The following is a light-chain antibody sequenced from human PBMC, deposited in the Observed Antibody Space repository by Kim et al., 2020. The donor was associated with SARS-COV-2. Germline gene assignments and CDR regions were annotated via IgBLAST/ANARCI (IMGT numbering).Light chain of an antibody. J-gene: IGLJ3*02. CDR1: ALPKQY. V-gene: IGLV3-25*03. CDR3: QSADSSGTFWV. Sequence: PGQTANITCSGDALPKQYAYWYRQKPGQAPVLFIYKDKERPSGIPERVTGSSSGTTATLTVSGAQAEDEADYFCQSADSSGTFWVFGGGTQLTVL. CDR2: KDK.